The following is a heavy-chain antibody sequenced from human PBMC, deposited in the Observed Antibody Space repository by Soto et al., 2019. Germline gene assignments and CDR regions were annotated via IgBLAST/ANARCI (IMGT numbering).Heavy chain of an antibody. CDR2: ISYDGSNK. CDR1: GFTFSSYG. D-gene: IGHD2-21*02. J-gene: IGHJ1*01. V-gene: IGHV3-30*18. CDR3: AKDHPYCGGDCYLGSFQH. Sequence: QVQLVESGGGVVQPGRSLRLSCAASGFTFSSYGMHWVRQAPGKGLEWVAVISYDGSNKYYADSVKGRFTISRDNSKNTLYLQMKRLRAEDTAVYYCAKDHPYCGGDCYLGSFQHWGQGTLVTVSS.